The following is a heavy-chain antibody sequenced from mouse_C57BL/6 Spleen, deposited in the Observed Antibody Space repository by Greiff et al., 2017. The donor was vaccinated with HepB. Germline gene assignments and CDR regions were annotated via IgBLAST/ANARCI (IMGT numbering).Heavy chain of an antibody. Sequence: VKLQQPGAELVKPGASVKLSCKASGYTFTSYWMHWVKQRPGQGLEWIGMIHPNSGSTNYNEKFKSKATLTVDKSSSTAYMQLSSLTSEDSAVYYCARWDYYGSSLFAYWGQGTLVTVSA. D-gene: IGHD1-1*01. CDR1: GYTFTSYW. J-gene: IGHJ3*01. V-gene: IGHV1-64*01. CDR3: ARWDYYGSSLFAY. CDR2: IHPNSGST.